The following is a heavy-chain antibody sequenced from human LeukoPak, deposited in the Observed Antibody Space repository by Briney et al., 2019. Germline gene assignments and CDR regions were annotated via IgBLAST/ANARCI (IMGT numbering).Heavy chain of an antibody. D-gene: IGHD2-2*02. Sequence: GGSLRLSCAASGFTFSNYSMSWVRQAPGKGLEWVSSISGSDTSTYYADSVKGRFTISRDNSKNTLELQMNSLRAEDAAVYYCTKARSASSSSCYNYWGQGILVTVSS. CDR2: ISGSDTST. CDR1: GFTFSNYS. J-gene: IGHJ4*02. V-gene: IGHV3-23*01. CDR3: TKARSASSSSCYNY.